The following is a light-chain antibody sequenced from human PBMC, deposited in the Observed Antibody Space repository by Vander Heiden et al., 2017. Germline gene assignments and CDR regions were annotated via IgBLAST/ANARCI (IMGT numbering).Light chain of an antibody. CDR2: DDS. CDR3: QVWDSRSDHPVV. CDR1: NIGSKR. J-gene: IGLJ2*01. V-gene: IGLV3-21*02. Sequence: SHVLTQPPSLSVAPGQTARITCGGNNIGSKRVHWYQQKPGQAPVLVVYDDSDRPSGIPERFAGSNSGNTATLTISRVEAGDEADYYCQVWDSRSDHPVVFGGGTKLTVL.